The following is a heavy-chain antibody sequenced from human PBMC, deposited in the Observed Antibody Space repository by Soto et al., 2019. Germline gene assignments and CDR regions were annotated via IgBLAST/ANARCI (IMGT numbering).Heavy chain of an antibody. CDR3: ARMPNIVVVVAATHDAFDI. D-gene: IGHD2-15*01. Sequence: SVKVSCKASGGTFSSYTISWVRQAPGQGLEWMGRIIPILGIANYAQKFQGRVTITADKSTSTAYMELSSLRSEDTAVYYCARMPNIVVVVAATHDAFDIWGQGTMVTVSS. V-gene: IGHV1-69*02. J-gene: IGHJ3*02. CDR1: GGTFSSYT. CDR2: IIPILGIA.